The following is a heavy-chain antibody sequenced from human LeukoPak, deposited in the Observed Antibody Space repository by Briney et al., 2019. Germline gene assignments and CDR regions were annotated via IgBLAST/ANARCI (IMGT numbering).Heavy chain of an antibody. CDR1: GFTFHDYA. V-gene: IGHV3-9*01. CDR2: ISWNSGSI. Sequence: GGSLRLSCAASGFTFHDYAMHWVRQAPGKGLEWVSGISWNSGSIGYADSVKGRFTISRDNAKNSLYLQMNSLRAEDTALYYCAKALLRFLEWLGPFDPWGQGTLVTVSS. D-gene: IGHD3-3*01. J-gene: IGHJ5*02. CDR3: AKALLRFLEWLGPFDP.